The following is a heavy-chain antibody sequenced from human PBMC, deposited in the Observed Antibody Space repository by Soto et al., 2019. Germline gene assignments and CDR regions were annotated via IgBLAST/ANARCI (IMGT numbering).Heavy chain of an antibody. Sequence: GAAVQVPCKASGYTFTGYCMHWVRQAPGQGLEWMGWINPNSGGTNYAQKFQGWVTMTRDTSISTAYMELSRLRSDDTAVYYCARAGYYDFWSGYYSLFFDYWGQGTLVTVSS. J-gene: IGHJ4*02. CDR3: ARAGYYDFWSGYYSLFFDY. CDR1: GYTFTGYC. CDR2: INPNSGGT. D-gene: IGHD3-3*01. V-gene: IGHV1-2*04.